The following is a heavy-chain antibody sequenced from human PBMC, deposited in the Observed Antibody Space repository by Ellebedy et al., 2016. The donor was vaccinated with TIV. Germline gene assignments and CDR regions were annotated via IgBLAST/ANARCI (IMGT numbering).Heavy chain of an antibody. CDR2: ISTDNGNT. CDR3: SRDPHRISMIRGVSISIDY. CDR1: GYTFTSYSYG. J-gene: IGHJ4*02. D-gene: IGHD3-10*01. V-gene: IGHV1-18*01. Sequence: AASVKVSCKASGYTFTSYSYGISWVGQAPGQGLEWMGWISTDNGNTNYAQKLQGRVTMTTDTSTSTVSMELRSLRSDDTAVYYCSRDPHRISMIRGVSISIDYWGQGTQVTVSS.